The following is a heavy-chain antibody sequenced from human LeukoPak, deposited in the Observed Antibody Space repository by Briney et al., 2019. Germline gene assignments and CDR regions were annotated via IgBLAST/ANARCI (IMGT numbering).Heavy chain of an antibody. CDR3: ARGGFELPSGSYSDY. CDR2: ISSSSSYI. CDR1: GFTFSSYS. V-gene: IGHV3-21*01. J-gene: IGHJ4*02. Sequence: GGSLRLSCAASGFTFSSYSMNWVRQAPGKGLEWVSSISSSSSYIYYADSVKGRFTISRDNAKNSLYLQMNSLRAEDTAVYYCARGGFELPSGSYSDYWGQGTPVTVSS. D-gene: IGHD3-10*01.